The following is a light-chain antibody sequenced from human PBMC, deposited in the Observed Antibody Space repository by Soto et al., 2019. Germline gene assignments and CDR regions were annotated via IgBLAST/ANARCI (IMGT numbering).Light chain of an antibody. CDR2: DAS. J-gene: IGKJ4*01. Sequence: EIVLTQSPATLSLSPGERATLSCGASQSANSFFVWYQQKRGQAPRLLIYDASKRATGIPARFSGSGSGTDFTLTISSLEPEDFAVYYCQQRLNWPLTFGGGTTVEIK. CDR3: QQRLNWPLT. V-gene: IGKV3-11*01. CDR1: QSANSF.